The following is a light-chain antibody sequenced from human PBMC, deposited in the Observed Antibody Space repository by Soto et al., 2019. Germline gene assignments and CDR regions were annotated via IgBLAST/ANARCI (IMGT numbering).Light chain of an antibody. CDR1: QSVSSN. Sequence: EIVMTQSPGTLSVSPGERATLSCWASQSVSSNLAWYQQKXXXAPRLLIYDASTRATGIPARFSXSGSGTEXTLIISSLQSEDFAFYYCQQHNDWPLTFGQGTKLEIK. CDR2: DAS. V-gene: IGKV3-15*01. CDR3: QQHNDWPLT. J-gene: IGKJ2*01.